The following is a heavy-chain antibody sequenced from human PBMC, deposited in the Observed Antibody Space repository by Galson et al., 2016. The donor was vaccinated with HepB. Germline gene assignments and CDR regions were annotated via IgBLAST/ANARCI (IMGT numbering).Heavy chain of an antibody. Sequence: SVKVSCKASGYTFTSYAVHWVRQAPGQGLEWMGWISAGNGNTKYSQKFQGRVTITSDTSATTVYMELSTLRSEDTAVYYCARDLDSGSYPYHYYGMDVWGQGTTVTVSS. CDR2: ISAGNGNT. J-gene: IGHJ6*02. V-gene: IGHV1-3*01. CDR1: GYTFTSYA. D-gene: IGHD1-26*01. CDR3: ARDLDSGSYPYHYYGMDV.